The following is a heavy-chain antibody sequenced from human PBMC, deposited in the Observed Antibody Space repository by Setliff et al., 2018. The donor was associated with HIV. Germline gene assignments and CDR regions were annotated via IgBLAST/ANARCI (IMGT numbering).Heavy chain of an antibody. CDR3: ARYRYYYDSSGYGRWFDP. D-gene: IGHD3-22*01. J-gene: IGHJ5*02. CDR2: IYYSGST. Sequence: TLSLTCTVSGGSISSSSYYWGWILQPPGKGLEWIGNIYYSGSTYYNPSLKSRVTISVDTSENQFSLRLNSVTAADTAVYYCARYRYYYDSSGYGRWFDPWGQGTLVTVSS. CDR1: GGSISSSSYY. V-gene: IGHV4-39*01.